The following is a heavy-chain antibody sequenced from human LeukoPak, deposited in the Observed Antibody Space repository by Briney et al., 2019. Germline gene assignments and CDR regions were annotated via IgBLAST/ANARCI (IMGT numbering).Heavy chain of an antibody. Sequence: SETLSLTCAVYGGSFSGYYWSWIRQPPGKGLEWIGEINHSGSTNYNPSLKSRVTISVDTSKNQFSLKLSSVTAADTAVYYCARGIGGSGSLFDYWGQGTLVAVSS. CDR1: GGSFSGYY. V-gene: IGHV4-34*01. J-gene: IGHJ4*02. CDR3: ARGIGGSGSLFDY. CDR2: INHSGST. D-gene: IGHD3-10*01.